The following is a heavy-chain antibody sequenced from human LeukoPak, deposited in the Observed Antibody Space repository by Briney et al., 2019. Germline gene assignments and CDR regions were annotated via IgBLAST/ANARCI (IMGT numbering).Heavy chain of an antibody. CDR3: ARDSERRDGFSLYFFDY. CDR2: ISSGSTYR. D-gene: IGHD5-24*01. J-gene: IGHJ4*02. V-gene: IGHV3-21*01. CDR1: GFTFNTNT. Sequence: GGSLRLSCTASGFTFNTNTMNRVRQAPGKGLEWVSSISSGSTYRYYADSVKGRFTISRDNAENSLFLQMDSLRAEDTALYYCARDSERRDGFSLYFFDYWGRGTLVTVSS.